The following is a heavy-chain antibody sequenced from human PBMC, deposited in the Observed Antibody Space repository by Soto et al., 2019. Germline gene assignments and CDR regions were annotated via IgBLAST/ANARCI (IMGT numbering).Heavy chain of an antibody. V-gene: IGHV3-49*04. J-gene: IGHJ6*02. Sequence: GGSLRLSXTASGFTFGDYAMSWVRQAPGKGLEWVGFIRSKAYGGTTEYAASVKGRFTISRDDSKSIAYLQMNSLKTEDTAVYYCTRGGAWVDYYYYYGMDVWGQGTMVTVSS. CDR2: IRSKAYGGTT. CDR1: GFTFGDYA. CDR3: TRGGAWVDYYYYYGMDV. D-gene: IGHD1-26*01.